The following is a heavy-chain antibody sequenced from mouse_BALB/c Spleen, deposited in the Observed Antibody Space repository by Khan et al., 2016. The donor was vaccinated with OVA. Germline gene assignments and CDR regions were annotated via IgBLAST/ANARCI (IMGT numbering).Heavy chain of an antibody. CDR2: IDPFNGGT. Sequence: EVQLQQSGPELMKPGASVKISCKASGYSFTSYYIHWVMQSHGKSLEWIGYIDPFNGGTSYNQKFKGKATLTLDKSSSTAYLHLSSLTSEDSAVYFCARGGLGLRAYAMDYWGQGTSVTVSS. CDR3: ARGGLGLRAYAMDY. CDR1: GYSFTSYY. J-gene: IGHJ4*01. V-gene: IGHV1S135*01. D-gene: IGHD3-1*01.